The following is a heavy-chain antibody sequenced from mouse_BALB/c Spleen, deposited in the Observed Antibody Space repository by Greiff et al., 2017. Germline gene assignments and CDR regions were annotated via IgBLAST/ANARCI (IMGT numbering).Heavy chain of an antibody. J-gene: IGHJ4*01. Sequence: QVQLQQPGAELVKPGASVKLSCKASGYTFTSYWMHWVKQRPGQGLEWIGEIDPSDSYTNYNQKFKGKATLTVDKSSSTAYMQLSSLTSEDSAVYYCARRAFYAMDYWGQGTSVTVSS. CDR1: GYTFTSYW. CDR3: ARRAFYAMDY. CDR2: IDPSDSYT. V-gene: IGHV1-69*02.